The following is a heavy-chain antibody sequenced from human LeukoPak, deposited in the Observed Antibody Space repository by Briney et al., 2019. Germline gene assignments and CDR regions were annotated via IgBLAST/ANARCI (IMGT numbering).Heavy chain of an antibody. CDR2: IRYDGTEK. J-gene: IGHJ1*01. CDR3: ARSLVGAEAFQH. Sequence: GGSLRLSCGASGFTFRDYGMHWVRQAPGKGLEWVAFIRYDGTEKHYADSVKGRFTFSRDNSKNSLFLQMNSLRAEDTAVYYCARSLVGAEAFQHWGQGTLVTVSS. CDR1: GFTFRDYG. V-gene: IGHV3-30*02. D-gene: IGHD1-26*01.